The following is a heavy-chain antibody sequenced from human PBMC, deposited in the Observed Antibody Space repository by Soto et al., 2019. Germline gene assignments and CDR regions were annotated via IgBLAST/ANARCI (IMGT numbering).Heavy chain of an antibody. Sequence: SVKVSCRASGGTFSSYAISWVRQAPGQGLEWMGGIIPIFGTANYAQKFQGRVTITADESTSTAYMELSSLRSEDTAVYYCASRGYSGYDPDYWGQGTLVTVSS. V-gene: IGHV1-69*13. CDR3: ASRGYSGYDPDY. CDR2: IIPIFGTA. CDR1: GGTFSSYA. D-gene: IGHD5-12*01. J-gene: IGHJ4*02.